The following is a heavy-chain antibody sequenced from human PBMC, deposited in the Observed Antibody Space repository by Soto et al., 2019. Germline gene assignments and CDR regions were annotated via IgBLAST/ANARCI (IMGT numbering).Heavy chain of an antibody. J-gene: IGHJ5*02. CDR1: GFTLSSYS. Sequence: GGSLRLSCAASGFTLSSYSMNWVRQAPGKGLEWVSYISRGGSNIHYADSVKGRFTISRDNDKNSLYMQMNSLRAEDTAVYYSARGGNWFDPWGQGTLVTVSS. CDR2: ISRGGSNI. CDR3: ARGGNWFDP. D-gene: IGHD3-10*01. V-gene: IGHV3-48*01.